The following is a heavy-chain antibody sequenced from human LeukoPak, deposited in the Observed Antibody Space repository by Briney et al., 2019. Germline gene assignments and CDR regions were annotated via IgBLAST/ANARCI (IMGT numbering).Heavy chain of an antibody. CDR1: GYTFTSYD. CDR2: MNPNSGNT. D-gene: IGHD3-9*01. CDR3: ARGYYDILTGYKTFDY. J-gene: IGHJ4*02. V-gene: IGHV1-8*01. Sequence: ASVKVSCKASGYTFTSYDINWVRQATGQGLEWMGWMNPNSGNTGYAQKFQGRVTMIRNTSISTAYMELSSLRSEDTAVYYCARGYYDILTGYKTFDYWGQGTLVTVSS.